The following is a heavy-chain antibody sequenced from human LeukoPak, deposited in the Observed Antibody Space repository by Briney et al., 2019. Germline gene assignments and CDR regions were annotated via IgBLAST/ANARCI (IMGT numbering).Heavy chain of an antibody. Sequence: PGGSLRLSCAASGFTFSSYAMSWVRQAPGKGLEWVSAISGSGGSTYSADSVKGRFTISRDNSKNTLYLQLNSLRAEDTAVYYCARDNGEWRLNWFDHWGQGTLVTVSS. CDR1: GFTFSSYA. CDR2: ISGSGGST. J-gene: IGHJ5*02. D-gene: IGHD2-8*01. V-gene: IGHV3-23*01. CDR3: ARDNGEWRLNWFDH.